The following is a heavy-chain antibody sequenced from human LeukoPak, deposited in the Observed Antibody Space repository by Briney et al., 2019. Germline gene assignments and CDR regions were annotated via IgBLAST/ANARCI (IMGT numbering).Heavy chain of an antibody. CDR1: GYSISSGYY. Sequence: SETLSLTCAVSGYSISSGYYWGWIRQPAGKGLEWIGRIYTTGNTNYNPSLKSRVTMSIDTSKKQFSLKLSSVTAADTAVYYCARGKYYYDSNSSYRYFDPWGQGNLVTVSS. CDR3: ARGKYYYDSNSSYRYFDP. D-gene: IGHD3-22*01. J-gene: IGHJ5*02. CDR2: IYTTGNT. V-gene: IGHV4-4*07.